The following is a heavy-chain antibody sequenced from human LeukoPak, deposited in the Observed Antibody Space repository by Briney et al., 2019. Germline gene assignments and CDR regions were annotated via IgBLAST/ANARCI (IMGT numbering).Heavy chain of an antibody. CDR2: INHSGST. V-gene: IGHV4-34*01. Sequence: PSETLSLTCAVYGGSFSGYYWSWTRQPPGKGLEWIGEINHSGSTNYNPSLKSRVTISVDTSKNQFSLKLSSVTAADTAVYYCATGVTRYYYGMDVWGQGTTVTVSS. J-gene: IGHJ6*02. CDR3: ATGVTRYYYGMDV. CDR1: GGSFSGYY. D-gene: IGHD3-3*01.